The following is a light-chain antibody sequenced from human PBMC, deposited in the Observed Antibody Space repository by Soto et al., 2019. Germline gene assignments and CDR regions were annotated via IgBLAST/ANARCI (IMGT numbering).Light chain of an antibody. Sequence: QLVLTQPPSMSEAPRQRVSISCSGSSSNIGNNAVSWYRQLPGKPPKLLIYYDDLLPSGVSDRFSGSKSGTSASLAISGLQSEDEADYYCAAWDDNLNGLVFGGGTKVTVL. CDR2: YDD. CDR1: SSNIGNNA. CDR3: AAWDDNLNGLV. V-gene: IGLV1-36*01. J-gene: IGLJ2*01.